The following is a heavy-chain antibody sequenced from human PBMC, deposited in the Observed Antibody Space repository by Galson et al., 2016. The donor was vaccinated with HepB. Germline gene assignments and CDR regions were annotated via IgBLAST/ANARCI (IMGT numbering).Heavy chain of an antibody. V-gene: IGHV3-66*02. J-gene: IGHJ2*01. CDR2: IYSGGTT. CDR3: ARGVYGDHGWFDY. D-gene: IGHD4-17*01. Sequence: SLRLSCAASGFTVSSNYMTWVRQAPGKGLEYVSVIYSGGTTYYADSVKGRFTISRDNSKNTLFLQMNTLRAEDTAVYYCARGVYGDHGWFDYWGRGTLVTASS. CDR1: GFTVSSNY.